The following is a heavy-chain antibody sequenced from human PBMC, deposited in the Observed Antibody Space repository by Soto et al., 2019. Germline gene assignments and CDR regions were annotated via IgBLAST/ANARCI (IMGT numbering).Heavy chain of an antibody. V-gene: IGHV1-69*06. Sequence: SVKVSCKASGGTFSSYAISWVRQAPGQGLEWMGGITPIFGTANYAQKFQGRVTITADKSTSTAYMELSSLRSEDTAVYYCARVGGSYFTEYFQHWGQGTLVTVSS. D-gene: IGHD1-26*01. CDR3: ARVGGSYFTEYFQH. CDR1: GGTFSSYA. CDR2: ITPIFGTA. J-gene: IGHJ1*01.